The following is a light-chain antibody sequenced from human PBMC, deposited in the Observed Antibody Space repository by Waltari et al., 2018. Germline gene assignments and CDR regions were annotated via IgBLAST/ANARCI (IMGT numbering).Light chain of an antibody. CDR3: QQSHNWPPLT. Sequence: EGVLTQSPATLSLSPGKRATLSCRASQSVSVNLAWYQQRPGQAPRLLIYSASTRATGIPARFSGSGSGTEFTLTISSLESEDFAVYYCQQSHNWPPLTFGGGTKVEIK. J-gene: IGKJ4*01. CDR2: SAS. V-gene: IGKV3-15*01. CDR1: QSVSVN.